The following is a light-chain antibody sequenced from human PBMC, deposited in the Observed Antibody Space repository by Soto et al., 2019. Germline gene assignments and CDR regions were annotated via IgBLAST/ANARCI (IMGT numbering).Light chain of an antibody. V-gene: IGKV1-5*01. Sequence: DIRMTQSPSTLSASVGDRVTITCQASQSTSDWLAWYQQIPGKAPNLLIYDASNLESGVPSRFSGSGSGTEFTLTISSLQPDDFATYYCQQYNSIRGTFGHGTKVDIK. CDR3: QQYNSIRGT. J-gene: IGKJ1*01. CDR2: DAS. CDR1: QSTSDW.